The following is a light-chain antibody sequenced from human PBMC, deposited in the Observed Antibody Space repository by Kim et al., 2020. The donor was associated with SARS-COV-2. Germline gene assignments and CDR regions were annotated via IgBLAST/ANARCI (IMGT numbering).Light chain of an antibody. CDR2: GAS. CDR3: QQYGSSPYT. V-gene: IGKV3-20*01. CDR1: QSVSSSY. Sequence: EIVLTQSPGTLSLSPGERATLSCRASQSVSSSYLAWYQQKPGQAPRLLIYGASSRATGIPDRFSGSGSGTDFTLTISRLEPEDFAVYYCQQYGSSPYTLGQGTKLEI. J-gene: IGKJ2*01.